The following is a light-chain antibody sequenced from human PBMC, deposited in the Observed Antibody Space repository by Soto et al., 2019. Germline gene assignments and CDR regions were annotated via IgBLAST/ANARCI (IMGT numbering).Light chain of an antibody. V-gene: IGKV3-15*01. Sequence: EIVMTQSPATLSVSPGERVTLSCRASQSVNSNLAWYQQKPGQAPRLLIYGVSTRATGIPARFSGSGSGTEFTLTISSLQSEDFVVYYCQQYNKWPPWTFGQGTKVEIK. J-gene: IGKJ1*01. CDR2: GVS. CDR1: QSVNSN. CDR3: QQYNKWPPWT.